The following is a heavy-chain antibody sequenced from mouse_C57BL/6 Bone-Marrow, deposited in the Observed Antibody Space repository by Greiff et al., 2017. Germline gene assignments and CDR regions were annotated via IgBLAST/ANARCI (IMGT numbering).Heavy chain of an antibody. Sequence: QVQLQQSGAELARPGASVKLSCKASGYTFTSYGISWVKQRTGQGLEWIGEIYPRSGNTYYNEKFKGKATLTADKSSSTAYMELRSLTSEDSAVYFCARERLGRYYFDYWGQGTTLTVSS. CDR1: GYTFTSYG. CDR3: ARERLGRYYFDY. CDR2: IYPRSGNT. D-gene: IGHD4-1*01. V-gene: IGHV1-81*01. J-gene: IGHJ2*01.